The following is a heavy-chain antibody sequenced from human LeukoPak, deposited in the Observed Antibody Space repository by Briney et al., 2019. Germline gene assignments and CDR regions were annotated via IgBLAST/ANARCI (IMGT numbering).Heavy chain of an antibody. Sequence: GGSLRLSCATSGFIFSSYSMNWVRQAPGKGLVWVAYISSGGSTIYYADSVRGRFTISRDSARNSLYLQMDSLRDEDTAVYYCARDETGVGSGGIDFWGQGTLVTVSS. CDR2: ISSGGSTI. CDR3: ARDETGVGSGGIDF. D-gene: IGHD2-8*02. CDR1: GFIFSSYS. J-gene: IGHJ4*02. V-gene: IGHV3-48*02.